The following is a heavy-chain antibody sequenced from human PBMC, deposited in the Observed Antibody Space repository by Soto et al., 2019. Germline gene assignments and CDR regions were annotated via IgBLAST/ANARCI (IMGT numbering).Heavy chain of an antibody. CDR1: GFTFASCG. D-gene: IGHD3-10*01. Sequence: GGSLRLSCLASGFTFASCGMNWVRQAPGKGLEWVAGISQTGANTYYADSVRGRFIISRDNSRNTVSLEMNSLRGEDSALYYCATEGVKTTWNFDFWGQGTKVTAPQ. CDR2: ISQTGANT. J-gene: IGHJ4*02. CDR3: ATEGVKTTWNFDF. V-gene: IGHV3-23*01.